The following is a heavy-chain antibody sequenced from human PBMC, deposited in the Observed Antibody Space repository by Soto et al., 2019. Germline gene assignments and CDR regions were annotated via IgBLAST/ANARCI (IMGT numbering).Heavy chain of an antibody. J-gene: IGHJ4*02. CDR2: ISGSGDST. D-gene: IGHD2-15*01. CDR3: ASRSYCSGGSCYYFDY. CDR1: GFTFSSYA. V-gene: IGHV3-23*01. Sequence: GESLKISCAASGFTFSSYAMSWVRQAPGKGLEWVSGISGSGDSTDYADSVKGRFTISRDNSKNTLYLQMNSLRAEDTAVYYCASRSYCSGGSCYYFDYWGQGTLVTVSS.